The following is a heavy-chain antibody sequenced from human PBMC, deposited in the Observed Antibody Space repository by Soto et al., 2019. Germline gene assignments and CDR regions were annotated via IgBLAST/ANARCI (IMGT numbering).Heavy chain of an antibody. V-gene: IGHV1-69*08. J-gene: IGHJ4*02. CDR2: ILPILGIA. CDR1: GGTFSSYT. CDR3: AREEYYYGSGAFFDY. Sequence: QVQLVQSGAEVKKPGSSVKVSCKASGGTFSSYTISWVRQAPGQGLEWMGRILPILGIANYAQKFQGRVTITADNSTSTAYMELSSLRSEDTAVYYCAREEYYYGSGAFFDYWGQGTLVTVSS. D-gene: IGHD3-10*01.